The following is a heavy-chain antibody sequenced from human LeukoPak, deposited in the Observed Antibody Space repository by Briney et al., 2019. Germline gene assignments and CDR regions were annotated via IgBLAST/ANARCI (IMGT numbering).Heavy chain of an antibody. V-gene: IGHV3-30*18. J-gene: IGHJ6*02. D-gene: IGHD2-2*01. CDR3: AKDGGYCSSTSCHYFYYYYYGMDV. Sequence: GGSLRLSCAASGFTFSSYGMHRVRQAPGKGLEWVAVISYDGSNKYYADSVKGRFTISRDNSKNTLYLQMNSLRAEDTAVYYCAKDGGYCSSTSCHYFYYYYYGMDVWGQGTTVTVSS. CDR2: ISYDGSNK. CDR1: GFTFSSYG.